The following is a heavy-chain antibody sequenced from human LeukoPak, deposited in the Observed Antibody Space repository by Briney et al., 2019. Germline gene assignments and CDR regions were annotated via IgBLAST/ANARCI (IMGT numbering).Heavy chain of an antibody. CDR2: INPNSGGT. V-gene: IGHV1-2*02. Sequence: ASVKVSCKASGYTFTGYYMHWVRQAPGQGLEWMGWINPNSGGTNYAQKFQGRVTMTRDTSISTAYMELSSLRSEDTAVYYCARKGGFYYDSRAYDYWGQGILVTVSS. D-gene: IGHD3-22*01. CDR1: GYTFTGYY. J-gene: IGHJ4*02. CDR3: ARKGGFYYDSRAYDY.